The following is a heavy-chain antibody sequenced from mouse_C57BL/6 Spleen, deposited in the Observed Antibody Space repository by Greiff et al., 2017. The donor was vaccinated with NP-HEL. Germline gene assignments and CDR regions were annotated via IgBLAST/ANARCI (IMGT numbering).Heavy chain of an antibody. CDR3: TRSVTTVVEEGYYFDY. CDR1: GYTFTDYE. CDR2: IDPETGGT. Sequence: VQLQQSGAELVRPGASVTLSCKASGYTFTDYEMHWVKQTPVHGLEWIGAIDPETGGTAYNQKFKGKAILTADKSSSTAYMELRSLTSEDSAVYYCTRSVTTVVEEGYYFDYWGQGTTLTVSS. D-gene: IGHD1-1*01. J-gene: IGHJ2*01. V-gene: IGHV1-15*01.